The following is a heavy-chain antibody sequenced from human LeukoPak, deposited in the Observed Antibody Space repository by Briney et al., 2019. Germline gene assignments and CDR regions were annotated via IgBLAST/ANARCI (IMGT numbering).Heavy chain of an antibody. Sequence: PSETLSLTCAVYGGSFSGYYWSWIRQSPGTGLEWIGYIYRGGTTYYNPSLKSRVTISLDRSRNQFSLNLTSVTAADTALYYCARFSTSSWRYFDYWGQGTLVTVSS. D-gene: IGHD6-6*01. CDR1: GGSFSGYY. J-gene: IGHJ4*02. CDR3: ARFSTSSWRYFDY. CDR2: IYRGGTT. V-gene: IGHV4-34*01.